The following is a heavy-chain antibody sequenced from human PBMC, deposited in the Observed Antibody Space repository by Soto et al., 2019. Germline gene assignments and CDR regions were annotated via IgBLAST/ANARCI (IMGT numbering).Heavy chain of an antibody. V-gene: IGHV4-59*01. J-gene: IGHJ5*02. CDR1: GVSSSSYY. Sequence: SETLSLTCTVSGVSSSSYYWILIRQPPGKGLEWIGYIYYSGSTNYNPSLKSRVTISVDTSKNQFSLKLSSVTAADTAVYYCARDQVTIFGVVPTGWFDPWGQGTLVTVSS. CDR3: ARDQVTIFGVVPTGWFDP. CDR2: IYYSGST. D-gene: IGHD3-3*01.